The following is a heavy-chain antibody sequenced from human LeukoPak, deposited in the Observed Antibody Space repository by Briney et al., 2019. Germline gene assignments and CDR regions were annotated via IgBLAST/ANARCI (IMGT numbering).Heavy chain of an antibody. CDR3: ARNHPDYGVDY. CDR1: GGSISSSNW. CDR2: IYYSGST. V-gene: IGHV4-4*02. Sequence: PSETLSLTCAVSGGSISSSNWWSWVRQPPGKGLEWIGYIYYSGSTYYNPSLKSRVTISVDTSKNQFSLKLSSVTAADTAVYYCARNHPDYGVDYWGQGTLVTVSS. D-gene: IGHD4-17*01. J-gene: IGHJ4*02.